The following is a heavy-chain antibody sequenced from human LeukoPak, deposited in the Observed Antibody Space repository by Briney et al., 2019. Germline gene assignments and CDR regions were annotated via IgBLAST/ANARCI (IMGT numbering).Heavy chain of an antibody. Sequence: KPGGSLRLSSAASEFTFSLYAMNWVRQAPGKGLEWVSYINDVSSDIHYADSVKGRFTISRDNAKNTLSLQMNSLRAEDTAVYYCARDTYQPGLIDCWGQGTLVTVSS. CDR2: INDVSSDI. J-gene: IGHJ4*02. CDR1: EFTFSLYA. D-gene: IGHD2-2*01. CDR3: ARDTYQPGLIDC. V-gene: IGHV3-21*05.